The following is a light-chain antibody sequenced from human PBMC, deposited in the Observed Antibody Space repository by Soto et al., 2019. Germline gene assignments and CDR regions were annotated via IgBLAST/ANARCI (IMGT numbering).Light chain of an antibody. Sequence: AIRMTQSPSSFSASTGDRVTITCRASQGISSYLAWYQQKPGKAPKLLFYAASTLQSGVPSRFSGSGSRTDFTLTISCLQSEDFATYYCQQYYSYPRAFGPGTKVDIK. CDR2: AAS. V-gene: IGKV1-8*01. CDR3: QQYYSYPRA. J-gene: IGKJ3*01. CDR1: QGISSY.